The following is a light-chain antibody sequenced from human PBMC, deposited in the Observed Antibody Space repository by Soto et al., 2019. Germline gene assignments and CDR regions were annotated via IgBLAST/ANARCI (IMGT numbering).Light chain of an antibody. J-gene: IGKJ3*01. V-gene: IGKV3-20*01. CDR1: HSVSVNS. Sequence: EIVLTQSPGTLSLWPGEGATLSCRGSHSVSVNSLSWYQQKGGQAPRLLIYAPSTRATGVPDRFSGTGSGTDFALNISRLETDDSAVYYCQQYGGSPCTFGPGTKVDIK. CDR2: APS. CDR3: QQYGGSPCT.